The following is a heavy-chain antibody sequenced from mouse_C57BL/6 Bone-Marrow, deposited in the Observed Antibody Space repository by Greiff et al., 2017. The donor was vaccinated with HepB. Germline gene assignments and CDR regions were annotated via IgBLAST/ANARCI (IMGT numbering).Heavy chain of an antibody. CDR1: GFTFSDYY. J-gene: IGHJ1*03. CDR2: INYDGSST. CDR3: ARDLLYYYGSYWYFDV. D-gene: IGHD1-1*01. V-gene: IGHV5-16*01. Sequence: EVQVVESEGGLVQPGSSMKLSCTASGFTFSDYYMAWVRQVPEKGLEWVANINYDGSSTYYLDSLKSRFIISRDNAKNILYLQMSSLKSEDTATYYCARDLLYYYGSYWYFDVWGTGTTVTVSS.